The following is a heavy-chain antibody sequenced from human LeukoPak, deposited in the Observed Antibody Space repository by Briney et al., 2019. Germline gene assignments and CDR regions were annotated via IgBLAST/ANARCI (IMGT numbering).Heavy chain of an antibody. CDR1: GGSISSYY. V-gene: IGHV4-59*08. Sequence: SETLSLTCTVSGGSISSYYWSWVRQPPGTGLEWIGSIYRSGSTFYNPSLKSRVTISVETSEKKLSLRLRYVTAADTAVYYCARSYASSWYWTWFDPWGQGTLVTVSS. CDR2: IYRSGST. D-gene: IGHD6-13*01. CDR3: ARSYASSWYWTWFDP. J-gene: IGHJ5*02.